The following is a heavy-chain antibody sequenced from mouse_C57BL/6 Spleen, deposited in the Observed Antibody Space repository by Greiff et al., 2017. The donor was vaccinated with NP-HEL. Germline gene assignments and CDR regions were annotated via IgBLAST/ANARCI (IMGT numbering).Heavy chain of an antibody. V-gene: IGHV5-6*01. D-gene: IGHD4-1*01. Sequence: EVQLVESGGDLVKPGGSLKLSCAASGFTFSSYGMSWVRQTPDKRLEWVATISSGGSYTYYPDSVKGRFTISRDNAKNTLYLQMSSLKSEDTAMYYCARHVAGSAMYYWGQGTSVTVSS. CDR3: ARHVAGSAMYY. J-gene: IGHJ4*01. CDR2: ISSGGSYT. CDR1: GFTFSSYG.